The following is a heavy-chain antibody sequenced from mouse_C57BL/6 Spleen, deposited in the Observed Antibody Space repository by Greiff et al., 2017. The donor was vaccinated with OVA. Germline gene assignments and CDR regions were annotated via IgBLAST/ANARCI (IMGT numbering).Heavy chain of an antibody. CDR2: IDPEDGET. Sequence: EVQLQQSGAELVKPGASVKLSCTASGFNIKDYYMHWVKQRTEQGLEWIGRIDPEDGETKYAPKFQGKATITEDKSSNTAYLQLSSLTSEDTAVYYYARRGGEYYGRSHYAMDYWGQGTSVTVSS. V-gene: IGHV14-2*01. J-gene: IGHJ4*01. CDR3: ARRGGEYYGRSHYAMDY. D-gene: IGHD1-1*01. CDR1: GFNIKDYY.